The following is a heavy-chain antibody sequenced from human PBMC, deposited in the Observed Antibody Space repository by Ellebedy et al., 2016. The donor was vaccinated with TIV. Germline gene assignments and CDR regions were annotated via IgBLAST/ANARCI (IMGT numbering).Heavy chain of an antibody. CDR2: ISGSGGST. CDR1: GFTFANYA. D-gene: IGHD7-27*01. Sequence: EGSLRLSCAASGFTFANYAMTWVRQAPGKGLEWVSSISGSGGSTYSADSVKGRFTISRDNSKNTLYLQMNSLRAEDTAVYYCAKDRGLGLGIPNYFDYWGRGTLVTVSS. CDR3: AKDRGLGLGIPNYFDY. V-gene: IGHV3-23*01. J-gene: IGHJ4*02.